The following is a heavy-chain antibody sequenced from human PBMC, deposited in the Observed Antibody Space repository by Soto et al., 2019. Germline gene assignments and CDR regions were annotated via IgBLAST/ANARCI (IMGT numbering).Heavy chain of an antibody. CDR2: IFYSGSA. V-gene: IGHV4-31*03. CDR1: GGSISSATYY. Sequence: SETLSLTCRVSGGSISSATYYWGWVRQRPGQGLEWIGHIFYSGSAYDNASLKTRLAISLDTSKNQFSLKLSSVTAADTAVYYCARLRDYYHSSGYPQGFYFDYWGQGILVTVSS. D-gene: IGHD3-22*01. CDR3: ARLRDYYHSSGYPQGFYFDY. J-gene: IGHJ4*02.